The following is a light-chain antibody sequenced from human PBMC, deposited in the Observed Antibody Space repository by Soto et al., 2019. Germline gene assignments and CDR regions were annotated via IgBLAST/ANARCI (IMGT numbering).Light chain of an antibody. J-gene: IGKJ4*01. Sequence: EIVMTQSPATLSVSPGERATLSCRASRSVSSNLAWYQQKPGQAPRLLMYGASTRATGIPARFSGSGSGTEFTLTISSLQSEDFAVYYCQQYGSSPLTFGRGTKVEIK. CDR1: RSVSSN. CDR3: QQYGSSPLT. V-gene: IGKV3-15*01. CDR2: GAS.